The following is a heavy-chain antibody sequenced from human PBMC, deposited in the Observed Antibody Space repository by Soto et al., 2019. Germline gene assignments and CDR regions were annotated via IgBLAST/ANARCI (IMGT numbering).Heavy chain of an antibody. J-gene: IGHJ4*02. CDR3: ARDLPLCSVANCYAGYFDY. V-gene: IGHV4-59*01. CDR2: IYYSGNT. Sequence: QVQLQESGPGLVKPSEPLSLTCNVSGGSISSYYWNWIRQVPGKGLEWIGYIYYSGNTHYNPSLKSRVTISVATSKNQFSLKLSSVTAADTAVYYCARDLPLCSVANCYAGYFDYWGQGALVTVSS. D-gene: IGHD2-2*01. CDR1: GGSISSYY.